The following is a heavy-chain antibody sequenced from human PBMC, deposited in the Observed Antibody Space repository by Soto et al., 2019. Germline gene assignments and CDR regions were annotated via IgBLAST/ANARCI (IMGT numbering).Heavy chain of an antibody. D-gene: IGHD3-16*01. CDR2: IYYSGST. CDR3: ARSALYIWGSTAGYYFDY. V-gene: IGHV4-59*08. J-gene: IGHJ4*02. Sequence: SETLSLTCTVSGGSISSYYWSWIRQPPGKGLEWIGYIYYSGSTNYNPSLKSRVTISVDTSKNQFSLKLSSVTAADTAVYYCARSALYIWGSTAGYYFDYWGQGTLVTVSS. CDR1: GGSISSYY.